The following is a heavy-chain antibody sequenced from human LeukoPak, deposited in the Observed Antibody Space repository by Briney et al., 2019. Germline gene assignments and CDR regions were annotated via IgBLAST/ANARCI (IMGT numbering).Heavy chain of an antibody. CDR3: AKRGVVIRVILVGFHKEAYYFDS. Sequence: GGSLRLSCAVSGITLSNYGMSWVRQAPGKGLEWVAGISDSGGSTNYAGSVKGRFTISRDNPKNTLYLQMNSLRAEDTAVYFCAKRGVVIRVILVGFHKEAYYFDSWGQGALVTVSS. CDR2: ISDSGGST. D-gene: IGHD3-22*01. J-gene: IGHJ4*02. V-gene: IGHV3-23*01. CDR1: GITLSNYG.